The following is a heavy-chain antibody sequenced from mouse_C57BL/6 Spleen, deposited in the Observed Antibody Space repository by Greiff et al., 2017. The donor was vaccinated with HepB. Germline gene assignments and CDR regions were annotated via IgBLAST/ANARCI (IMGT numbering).Heavy chain of an antibody. CDR3: ARSYGNYDWYFDV. CDR1: GYTFTSYD. J-gene: IGHJ1*03. V-gene: IGHV1-85*01. D-gene: IGHD2-1*01. Sequence: QVQLQQSGPELVKPGASVKLSCKASGYTFTSYDINWVKQRPGQGLEWIGWIYPRDGSTKYNEKFKGKATLTVDTSSSTAYMELHSLTSEDSAVYVCARSYGNYDWYFDVWGTGTTVTVAS. CDR2: IYPRDGST.